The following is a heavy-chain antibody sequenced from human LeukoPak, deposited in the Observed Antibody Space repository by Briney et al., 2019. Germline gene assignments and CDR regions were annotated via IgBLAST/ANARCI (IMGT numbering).Heavy chain of an antibody. J-gene: IGHJ4*01. D-gene: IGHD4-17*01. CDR1: GFTFSNYA. CDR2: FSGSGGST. Sequence: GGSLRLSCAASGFTFSNYAMSWVRQAPGKGLEWVSAFSGSGGSTYYADSVKGRFTISRDNAKNSLYLQLNSLRPEDTALYYCSTEPRSLLYWGHGTLVTVSS. CDR3: STEPRSLLY. V-gene: IGHV3-23*01.